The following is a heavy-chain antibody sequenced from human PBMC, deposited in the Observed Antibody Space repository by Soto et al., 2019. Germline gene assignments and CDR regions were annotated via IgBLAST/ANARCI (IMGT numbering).Heavy chain of an antibody. V-gene: IGHV1-18*01. CDR2: ISAYNGNT. J-gene: IGHJ5*02. Sequence: ASVKVSCKASGYTFTSYGISWVRQAPGQGLEWMGWISAYNGNTNYAQKLQGRVTMTADTSTDTAYMELSSLRSEDTAVYYCATDVSSGWAINWFDPWGQGTLVTVS. CDR1: GYTFTSYG. D-gene: IGHD6-19*01. CDR3: ATDVSSGWAINWFDP.